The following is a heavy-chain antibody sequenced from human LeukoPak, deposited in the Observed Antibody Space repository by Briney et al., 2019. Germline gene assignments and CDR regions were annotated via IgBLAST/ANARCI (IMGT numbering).Heavy chain of an antibody. Sequence: GRSLRLSCAASGFTFDDYAMHWVRQAPGKGLEWVSGISWNSGSIGYADSVKGRFTISRDNAKNSLYLQMNSLRAEDTAKYYCAKDSPVATWWGQGTLVTVSS. D-gene: IGHD1-26*01. V-gene: IGHV3-9*01. CDR3: AKDSPVATW. CDR1: GFTFDDYA. J-gene: IGHJ4*02. CDR2: ISWNSGSI.